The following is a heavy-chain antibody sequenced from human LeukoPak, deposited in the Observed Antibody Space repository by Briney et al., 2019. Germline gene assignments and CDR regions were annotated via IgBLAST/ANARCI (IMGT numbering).Heavy chain of an antibody. J-gene: IGHJ4*02. CDR2: INTNRGGT. CDR3: AREGSGYPY. V-gene: IGHV1-2*02. CDR1: GYTXTGYY. D-gene: IGHD5-12*01. Sequence: GASVKVSCKASGYTXTGYYIHWVRQAPGQGLEWMGRINTNRGGTTYAQKFQGRVTMTRDTSISTAYMEVSRLTSDDTAVFYCAREGSGYPYWGQGTLVTVSS.